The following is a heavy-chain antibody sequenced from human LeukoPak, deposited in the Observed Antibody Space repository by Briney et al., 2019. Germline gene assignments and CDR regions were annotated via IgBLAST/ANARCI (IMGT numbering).Heavy chain of an antibody. V-gene: IGHV1-69*05. D-gene: IGHD3-10*01. CDR2: IIPIFGTA. Sequence: SVKVSCKASGGTFSSYAISWVRQAPGQGLEWMGGIIPIFGTASYAQKFQGRVTMTRDTSTSTVYMELSSLRSEDTAVYYCARESDYYGSGSYYNTYNWFDPWGQGTLVTVSS. J-gene: IGHJ5*02. CDR3: ARESDYYGSGSYYNTYNWFDP. CDR1: GGTFSSYA.